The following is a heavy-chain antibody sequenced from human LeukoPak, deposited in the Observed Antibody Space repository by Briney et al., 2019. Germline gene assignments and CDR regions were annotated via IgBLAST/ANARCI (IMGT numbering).Heavy chain of an antibody. CDR2: INPNSGDS. D-gene: IGHD5-18*01. CDR3: AREIGGILVFDY. Sequence: ASVKVSCKASGYKFTGYYMHWVRQAPGQGLEWMGWINPNSGDSHHAQKFQGRVTMTRDTSISTAYMEQSRLRSDDTAVYYCAREIGGILVFDYWGQGTLVTVSS. CDR1: GYKFTGYY. J-gene: IGHJ4*02. V-gene: IGHV1-2*02.